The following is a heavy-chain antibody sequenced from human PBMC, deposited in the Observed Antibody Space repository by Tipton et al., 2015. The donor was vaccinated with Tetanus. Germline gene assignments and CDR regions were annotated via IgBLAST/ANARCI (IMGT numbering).Heavy chain of an antibody. CDR1: GGSISGSSYY. CDR3: ARPGVGGYTGYYFDF. CDR2: IYYSGSS. D-gene: IGHD5-12*01. Sequence: TLSLTCTVSGGSISGSSYYWGWIRQPPGKGLVWIGSIYYSGSSYYNPTLKSRVTISVDTSKNQFSLKLDSVTAADAAVYYCARPGVGGYTGYYFDFWGQGTVVTVSS. V-gene: IGHV4-39*01. J-gene: IGHJ4*02.